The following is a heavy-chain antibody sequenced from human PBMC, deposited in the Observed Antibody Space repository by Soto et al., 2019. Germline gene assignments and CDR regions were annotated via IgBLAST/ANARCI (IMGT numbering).Heavy chain of an antibody. D-gene: IGHD1-20*01. Sequence: GGSLRLSCAASGFTFSDYYMSWIRQAPGKGLEWVSYISPGGTSMYYADSVKGRFTISGDNAKNSLYLQMNRLRAEDTAVYYCARSRAHITYWGRGSLVTVSS. CDR3: ARSRAHITY. J-gene: IGHJ4*01. CDR2: ISPGGTSM. CDR1: GFTFSDYY. V-gene: IGHV3-11*01.